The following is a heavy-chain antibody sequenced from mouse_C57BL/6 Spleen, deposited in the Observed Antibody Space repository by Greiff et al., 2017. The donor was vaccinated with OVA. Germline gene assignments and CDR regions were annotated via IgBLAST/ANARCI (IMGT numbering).Heavy chain of an antibody. Sequence: EVNVVESGGDLVKPGGSLKLSCAASGFTFSSYGMSWVRQTPDKRLEWVATISSGGSYTYYPDSVKGRFTISRDNAKNTLYLQMSSLKSEDTAMYYCARQDGSYRYFDVWGTGTTVTVSS. CDR2: ISSGGSYT. CDR3: ARQDGSYRYFDV. CDR1: GFTFSSYG. J-gene: IGHJ1*03. D-gene: IGHD1-1*01. V-gene: IGHV5-6*01.